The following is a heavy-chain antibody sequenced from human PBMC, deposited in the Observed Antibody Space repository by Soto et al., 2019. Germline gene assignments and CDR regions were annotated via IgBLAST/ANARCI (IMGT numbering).Heavy chain of an antibody. CDR1: GVSVRSSY. CDR3: AXXTXXXVKXXRGFDX. CDR2: TYYTGDT. V-gene: IGHV4-59*04. J-gene: IGHJ3*02. D-gene: IGHD5-12*01. Sequence: QVQLQESGPGLVKPSETLSLICDVSGVSVRSSYWNWIRQSPGKGLEWIGYTYYTGDTFYNPSLRSRLALSVDTTKNQVSLNLRSVXAXDTAXXYCAXXTXXXVKXXRGFDXWGPGTMVTISS.